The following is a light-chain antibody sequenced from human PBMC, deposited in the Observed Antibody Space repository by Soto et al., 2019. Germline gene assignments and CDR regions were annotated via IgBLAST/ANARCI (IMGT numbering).Light chain of an antibody. CDR2: AAS. J-gene: IGKJ4*01. Sequence: DIQMTHSPSSLSASVGDRVTITCRASQSISSYLNWYQQKPGKAPKLLIYAASSLQSGVPSRFSGSGSGTDFTLTISSLQPEDFATYYCQQSYSSRLTFGGGTKV. CDR1: QSISSY. CDR3: QQSYSSRLT. V-gene: IGKV1-39*01.